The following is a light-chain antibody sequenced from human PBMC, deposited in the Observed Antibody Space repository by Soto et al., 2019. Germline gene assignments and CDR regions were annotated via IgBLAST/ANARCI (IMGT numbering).Light chain of an antibody. V-gene: IGLV1-40*01. CDR3: QSYDSSLSGYV. CDR2: ENN. J-gene: IGLJ1*01. Sequence: QSVLTQPPSVSEAPGQRVTISCTGSSSNIGAGYEAHWYQHVPGTAPKLLIYENNNRPSGVPDRFSGSKSGTSASLALTGLQAEDEAEYYCQSYDSSLSGYVFGTGTKVTVL. CDR1: SSNIGAGYE.